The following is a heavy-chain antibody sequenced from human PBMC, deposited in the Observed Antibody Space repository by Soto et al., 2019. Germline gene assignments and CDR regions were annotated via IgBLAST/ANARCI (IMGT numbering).Heavy chain of an antibody. D-gene: IGHD2-2*01. V-gene: IGHV1-3*01. Sequence: ASVKVSCKASGYTFTSYAMHWVRQAPGQRLEWMGWINAGNGNTKYSQKFQGRVTITRDTSASTAYMELSSLRSEDTAVYYCARDYRYCSSTSCPSYYYYMDVWGKGTTVTVSS. CDR2: INAGNGNT. CDR3: ARDYRYCSSTSCPSYYYYMDV. J-gene: IGHJ6*03. CDR1: GYTFTSYA.